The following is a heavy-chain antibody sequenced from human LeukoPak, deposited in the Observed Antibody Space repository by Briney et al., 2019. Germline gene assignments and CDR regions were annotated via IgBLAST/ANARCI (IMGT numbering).Heavy chain of an antibody. V-gene: IGHV3-21*01. CDR2: ISSSSSYI. Sequence: GGSLRLSCAASGFTFSSYSMNWVRQAPGKGLEWVSSISSSSSYIYYADSVKGRFTISRDNAKNSLYLQMNSLRAEDTAGYFCAREGALTVTKDAFDIWGQGTMVTVSS. CDR1: GFTFSSYS. CDR3: AREGALTVTKDAFDI. J-gene: IGHJ3*02. D-gene: IGHD4-17*01.